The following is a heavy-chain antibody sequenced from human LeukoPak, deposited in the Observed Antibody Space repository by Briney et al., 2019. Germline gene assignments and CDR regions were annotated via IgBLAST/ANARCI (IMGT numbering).Heavy chain of an antibody. D-gene: IGHD3-22*01. J-gene: IGHJ3*02. CDR2: MNPNSGNT. V-gene: IGHV1-8*03. CDR1: GYTLTSYD. Sequence: ASVKVSCKASGYTLTSYDINWVRQATGQGLEWMGWMNPNSGNTGYAQKFQGRVTITRNTSISTAYMELSSLRSEDTAVYYCARDHTGWGSGYYENAFDIWGQGTMVTVSS. CDR3: ARDHTGWGSGYYENAFDI.